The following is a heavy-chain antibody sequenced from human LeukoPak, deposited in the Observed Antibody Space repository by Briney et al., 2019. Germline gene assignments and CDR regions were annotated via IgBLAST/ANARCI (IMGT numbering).Heavy chain of an antibody. D-gene: IGHD3-9*01. V-gene: IGHV3-23*01. CDR3: AKDVKYFDWFVADY. Sequence: GGSLRLSCAASGFTFSSYAMSWVRQAPGKGLEWVSAISGSGGSTYYADSVKGRFTISRDNSKNALYLQMNSLRAEDTAVYYCAKDVKYFDWFVADYWGQGTLVTVSS. CDR2: ISGSGGST. CDR1: GFTFSSYA. J-gene: IGHJ4*02.